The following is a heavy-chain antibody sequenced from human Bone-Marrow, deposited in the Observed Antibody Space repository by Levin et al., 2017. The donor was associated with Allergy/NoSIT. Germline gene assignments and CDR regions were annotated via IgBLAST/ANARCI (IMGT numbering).Heavy chain of an antibody. D-gene: IGHD6-13*01. CDR3: ARDLSSSYNFDY. J-gene: IGHJ4*02. CDR2: ISSRNTYI. V-gene: IGHV3-21*01. Sequence: GGSLRLSCAASGFSLRSHSMNWVRQAPGKGLEWVSFISSRNTYIYYADSVKGRFTISRDNANNSLYLLMNSLRVEDTAVYYCARDLSSSYNFDYWGQGILVTVSS. CDR1: GFSLRSHS.